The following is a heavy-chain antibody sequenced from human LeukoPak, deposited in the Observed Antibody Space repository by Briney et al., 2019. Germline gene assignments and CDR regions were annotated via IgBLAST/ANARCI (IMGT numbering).Heavy chain of an antibody. V-gene: IGHV3-33*06. J-gene: IGHJ6*03. D-gene: IGHD3-16*01. CDR1: GFTFSSYG. CDR3: AKDGGYYYYYMDV. Sequence: GGSLRLSCAASGFTFSSYGMHWVRQAPGKGLEWVAVIWYDGSKKYYADSEKGRFTISRDNSKNTLYLQVNSLRAEDTAVYYCAKDGGYYYYYMDVWGKGTTVTVSS. CDR2: IWYDGSKK.